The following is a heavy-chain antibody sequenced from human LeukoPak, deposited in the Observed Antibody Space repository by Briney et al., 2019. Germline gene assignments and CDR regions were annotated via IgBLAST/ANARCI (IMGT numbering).Heavy chain of an antibody. J-gene: IGHJ5*02. CDR2: IYPGDSDT. D-gene: IGHD6-6*01. CDR3: ARVIAARGNWFDP. CDR1: GYSFTSYW. V-gene: IGHV5-51*01. Sequence: GESLKISCKGSGYSFTSYWIGWVRQMPGKGLEWRGIIYPGDSDTRYSPSFQCQVTLSADKSISTAYLQWSSLKASDTAMYYCARVIAARGNWFDPWGQGTLVTVSS.